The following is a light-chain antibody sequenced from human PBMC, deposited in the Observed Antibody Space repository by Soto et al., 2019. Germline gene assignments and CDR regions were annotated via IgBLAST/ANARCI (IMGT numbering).Light chain of an antibody. V-gene: IGLV3-25*03. CDR2: KDS. CDR1: ALPQQY. J-gene: IGLJ2*01. Sequence: SYELTQPPSVSVSPGQTARITCAGDALPQQYAYWYQQKPGQAPVLVIYKDSERPSGIPERVSGSSSGTTVTLTISGVQAEDEADYYCQSADSSGTYDVVFGGGTKLPVL. CDR3: QSADSSGTYDVV.